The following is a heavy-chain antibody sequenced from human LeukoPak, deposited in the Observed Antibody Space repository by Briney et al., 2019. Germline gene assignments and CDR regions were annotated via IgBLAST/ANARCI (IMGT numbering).Heavy chain of an antibody. CDR3: ARAPLGPGGYFDY. CDR2: ISSNGGST. J-gene: IGHJ4*02. D-gene: IGHD3-16*01. CDR1: GFTFSSYA. V-gene: IGHV3-64*01. Sequence: GGSLRLSCAASGFTFSSYAMHWVRQAPGKGLEYVSAISSNGGSTYYANSVKGRFTISRDNSKNTLYLQMGSLRAEDMAVYYCARAPLGPGGYFDYWGQGTLVTVSS.